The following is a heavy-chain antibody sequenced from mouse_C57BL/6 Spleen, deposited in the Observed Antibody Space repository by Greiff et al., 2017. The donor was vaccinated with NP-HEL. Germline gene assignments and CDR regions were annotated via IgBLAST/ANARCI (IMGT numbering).Heavy chain of an antibody. CDR1: GYTFTSYW. D-gene: IGHD2-5*01. V-gene: IGHV1-55*01. J-gene: IGHJ4*01. CDR2: IYPGSGST. Sequence: VQLQQPGAELVKPGASVKMSCKASGYTFTSYWITWVKQRPGQGLEWIGDIYPGSGSTNYNEKFKSKATLTVDTSSSTAYMQLSSLTSEDSAVYYCARGSNYEDYAMDYWGQGTSVTVSS. CDR3: ARGSNYEDYAMDY.